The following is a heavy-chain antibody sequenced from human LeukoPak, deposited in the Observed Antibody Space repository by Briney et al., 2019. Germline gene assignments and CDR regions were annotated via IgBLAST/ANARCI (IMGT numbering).Heavy chain of an antibody. J-gene: IGHJ3*02. CDR2: ISSSSSSYI. Sequence: GGSLRLSCAASGFTFNNYGMNWVRQAPGKGLEWVSSISSSSSSYIYYTDSVKGRFTISRDNAKNSLYLQMNSLRAEDTAVYYCARLSTWGRGYSSSWYEAFDIWGQGTMVTVSS. D-gene: IGHD6-13*01. V-gene: IGHV3-21*01. CDR1: GFTFNNYG. CDR3: ARLSTWGRGYSSSWYEAFDI.